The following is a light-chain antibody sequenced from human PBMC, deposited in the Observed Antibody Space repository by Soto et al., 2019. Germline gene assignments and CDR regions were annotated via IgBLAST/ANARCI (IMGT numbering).Light chain of an antibody. CDR3: QQYGSSPWT. V-gene: IGKV1-5*03. Sequence: DIQMTQSPSTLSASVGDRVTITCRASQSISSWLAWYQQKPGKAPKLLIYKASTLKSGVPPRFSGSGSGTDFTLTISRLEPEDFAVYYCQQYGSSPWTFGQGTKVDIK. J-gene: IGKJ1*01. CDR2: KAS. CDR1: QSISSW.